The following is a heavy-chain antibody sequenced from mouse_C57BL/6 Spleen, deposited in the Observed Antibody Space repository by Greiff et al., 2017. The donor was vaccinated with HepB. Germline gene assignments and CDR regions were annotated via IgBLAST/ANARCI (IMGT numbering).Heavy chain of an antibody. CDR3: TTDGYDSPWFAY. CDR2: IDPEDGDT. D-gene: IGHD2-2*01. J-gene: IGHJ3*01. V-gene: IGHV14-1*01. Sequence: DVKLQESGAELVRPGASVKLSCTASGFNIKDYYMHWVKQRPEQGLEWIGRIDPEDGDTEYAPKFQGKATMTADTSSNTAYLQLSSLTSEDTAVYYCTTDGYDSPWFAYWGQGTLVTVSA. CDR1: GFNIKDYY.